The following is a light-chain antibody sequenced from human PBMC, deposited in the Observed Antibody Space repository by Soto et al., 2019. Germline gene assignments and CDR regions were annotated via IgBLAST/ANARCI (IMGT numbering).Light chain of an antibody. CDR2: GAS. V-gene: IGKV3-20*01. CDR1: QIVSTNY. Sequence: EIVLTQSPGTLSLSPGERATLSCRTSQIVSTNYLAWYQQKPGQAPRLLIYGASNRATGIPDRITGSGSGTDFTLTISRLEPEDFAVYYCQQYDTSPVTFGQGTKLEI. CDR3: QQYDTSPVT. J-gene: IGKJ2*01.